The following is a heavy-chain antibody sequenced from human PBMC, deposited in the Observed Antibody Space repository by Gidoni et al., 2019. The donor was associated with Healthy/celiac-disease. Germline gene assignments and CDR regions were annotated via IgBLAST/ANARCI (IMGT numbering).Heavy chain of an antibody. V-gene: IGHV3-23*01. CDR3: AKYITIFGGVEGYFDY. J-gene: IGHJ4*02. CDR2: ISGSGGST. Sequence: EVKLLESGGGLVQPGGSLRLSCAASGFTFSSYAMSWVRQAPGKGLEWVSVISGSGGSTYYADSVKGRFTISRDNSKNTLYLQMNSLRAEDTAVYYCAKYITIFGGVEGYFDYWGQGTLVTVSS. CDR1: GFTFSSYA. D-gene: IGHD3-3*01.